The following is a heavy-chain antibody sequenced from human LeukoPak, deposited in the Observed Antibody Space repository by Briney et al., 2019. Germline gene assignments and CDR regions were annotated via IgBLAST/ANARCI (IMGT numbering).Heavy chain of an antibody. V-gene: IGHV3-9*01. CDR3: AKGDESGGYTHTLDY. Sequence: PGGSLRLSCAASGFSFDDYAMHWVRQAPGKGLEWVSGISWNSGSIGYADSVKGRFTISRDNAKNSLYLQMNSLRAEDTALYYCAKGDESGGYTHTLDYWGQGTLVTVSS. D-gene: IGHD3-22*01. CDR1: GFSFDDYA. CDR2: ISWNSGSI. J-gene: IGHJ4*02.